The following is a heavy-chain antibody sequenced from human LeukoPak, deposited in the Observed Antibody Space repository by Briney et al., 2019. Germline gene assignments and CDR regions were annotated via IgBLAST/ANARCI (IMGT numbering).Heavy chain of an antibody. CDR2: IYPGDSDT. CDR1: GYGFTSYW. D-gene: IGHD5-12*01. Sequence: GESLKISCKGSGYGFTSYWIGWVRQMPGKGLEGMGIIYPGDSDTRYSPSFQGQVTISADKSISTAYLQWSSLKASDTAMYYCARCSIGAGWWFDPWGRGTLVTVSS. J-gene: IGHJ5*02. V-gene: IGHV5-51*01. CDR3: ARCSIGAGWWFDP.